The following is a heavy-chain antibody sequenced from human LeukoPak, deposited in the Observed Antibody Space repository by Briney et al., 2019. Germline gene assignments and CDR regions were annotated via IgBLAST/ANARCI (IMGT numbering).Heavy chain of an antibody. CDR2: FDPEDGET. V-gene: IGHV1-24*01. Sequence: ASVKVSCKVSGYTLTELSMHWVRQAPGKGVEWMGGFDPEDGETIYAQKFQGRVTMTEDTSTDTAYMELSSLRSEDTAVYYCAIAVDGWDYFDYWGQGTLVTVSS. J-gene: IGHJ4*02. D-gene: IGHD6-19*01. CDR3: AIAVDGWDYFDY. CDR1: GYTLTELS.